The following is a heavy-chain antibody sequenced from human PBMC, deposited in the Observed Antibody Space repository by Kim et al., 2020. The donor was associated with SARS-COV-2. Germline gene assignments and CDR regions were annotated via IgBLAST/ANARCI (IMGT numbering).Heavy chain of an antibody. V-gene: IGHV3-30-3*01. CDR2: ISYDGTIK. Sequence: GGSLRLSCAASEFTFSSYAMHWVRQGPGKGLEWVTVISYDGTIKYYADSVRGRFTISRDNSKNTLYLQMNSLSVEDTAVYYCARSRPSNADNRYSFDYWGQGTLVTVSS. D-gene: IGHD1-1*01. J-gene: IGHJ4*02. CDR1: EFTFSSYA. CDR3: ARSRPSNADNRYSFDY.